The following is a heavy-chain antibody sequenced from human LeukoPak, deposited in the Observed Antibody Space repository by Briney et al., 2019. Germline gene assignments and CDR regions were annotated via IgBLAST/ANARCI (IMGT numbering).Heavy chain of an antibody. D-gene: IGHD4-17*01. V-gene: IGHV4-39*07. CDR3: ARDWDYGDYYFDY. CDR2: IYYSGST. J-gene: IGHJ4*02. Sequence: PSETLSLTCTVSGGSISSSSYYWGWIRQPPGKGLEWIGSIYYSGSTYYNPSLKSRVTISVDTSKNQFSLKLSSVTAADTAVYYCARDWDYGDYYFDYWGQGTLVTVSS. CDR1: GGSISSSSYY.